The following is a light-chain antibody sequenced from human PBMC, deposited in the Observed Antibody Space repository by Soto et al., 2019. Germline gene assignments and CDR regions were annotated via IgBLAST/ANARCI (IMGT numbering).Light chain of an antibody. CDR2: RNN. J-gene: IGLJ3*02. CDR1: SSNIGSNY. Sequence: QSVLTQPPSASGTPGQRVTISCSGSSSNIGSNYVYWYQQLPGTAPKLLIYRNNQRPSGVPDRFSGSKSGTSASLAISGLRSEDEADYYCAVWDDSLSEGVFGGGTKLTVL. CDR3: AVWDDSLSEGV. V-gene: IGLV1-47*01.